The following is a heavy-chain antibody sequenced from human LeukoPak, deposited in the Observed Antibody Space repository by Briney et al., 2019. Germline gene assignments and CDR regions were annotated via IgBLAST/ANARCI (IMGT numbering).Heavy chain of an antibody. CDR3: ARGGAFHAFDI. V-gene: IGHV3-74*01. CDR1: GFTFGSYW. CDR2: VNNDGTGT. J-gene: IGHJ3*02. Sequence: GGSLRLSCAASGFTFGSYWMYWVRQAPEKGLVCISRVNNDGTGTIYADSVKGRFTISRDNAKNTVFLQLNSLRTEDTAVYYCARGGAFHAFDIWGQGTMVTVSS.